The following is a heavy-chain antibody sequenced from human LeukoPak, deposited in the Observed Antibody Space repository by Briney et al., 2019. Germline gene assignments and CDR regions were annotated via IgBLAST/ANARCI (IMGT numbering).Heavy chain of an antibody. J-gene: IGHJ5*02. CDR1: GFTFSSYG. D-gene: IGHD4-17*01. CDR3: ARAGVRSRHWFDP. V-gene: IGHV3-30*03. Sequence: GGSLRLSCAASGFTFSSYGMHWVRQAPGKGLEWVAVISYDGSNKYYADSVKGRFTISRDNSKNTLYLQMNSLRAEDTAVYYCARAGVRSRHWFDPWGQGTLVTVSS. CDR2: ISYDGSNK.